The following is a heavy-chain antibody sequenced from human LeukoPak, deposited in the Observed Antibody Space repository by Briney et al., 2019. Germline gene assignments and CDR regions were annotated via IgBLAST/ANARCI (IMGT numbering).Heavy chain of an antibody. V-gene: IGHV4-4*09. Sequence: AETLSLTCTVSGVSISSYYWSWIRQPPGKGLEWIGYIYTSGSTNYNPSVKSRVTISVDTSKNQFSLKLISVTAADTAVYYCARGGYYDFWSGQASKFDPWGQGTLVSVSS. CDR1: GVSISSYY. D-gene: IGHD3-3*01. J-gene: IGHJ5*02. CDR3: ARGGYYDFWSGQASKFDP. CDR2: IYTSGST.